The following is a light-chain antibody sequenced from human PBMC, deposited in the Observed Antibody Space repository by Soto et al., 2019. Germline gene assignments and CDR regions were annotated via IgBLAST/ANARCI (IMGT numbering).Light chain of an antibody. Sequence: EIVLTQSPGTLSLSPGERATLSCRASQSVSSSYLAWYRQKPGQAPRLLIYGASSRATGIPDRFSGSGSATDFTLTISRLEPEDFAVYYCQQYGSSPRTFGQGTKVEIK. J-gene: IGKJ1*01. CDR3: QQYGSSPRT. CDR1: QSVSSSY. CDR2: GAS. V-gene: IGKV3-20*01.